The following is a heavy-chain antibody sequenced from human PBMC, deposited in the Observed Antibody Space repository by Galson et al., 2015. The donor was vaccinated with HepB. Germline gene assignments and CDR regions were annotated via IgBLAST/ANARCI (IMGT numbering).Heavy chain of an antibody. CDR2: INTYNRNI. V-gene: IGHV1-18*01. D-gene: IGHD2-15*01. CDR3: ARGAFVVVVDSIQNNWFGP. Sequence: SVKVSCKASGYTFSSYSITWVRQAPGQGLEWMGWINTYNRNITLSRKFQGRVTMTTDTSTSTAFMELRSLRSDDTAVYYCARGAFVVVVDSIQNNWFGPWGQGTLVTVSS. J-gene: IGHJ5*02. CDR1: GYTFSSYS.